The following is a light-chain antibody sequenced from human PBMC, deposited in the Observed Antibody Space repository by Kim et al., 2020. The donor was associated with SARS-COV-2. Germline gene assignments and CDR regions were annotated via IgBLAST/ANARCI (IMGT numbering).Light chain of an antibody. CDR1: QSVSNY. CDR2: AAS. CDR3: QQRVNWPLT. J-gene: IGKJ4*01. Sequence: LSPGERVTRSCRASQSVSNYLAWYQQKPGQAPRLVIYAASTRAIGIPARFSGSGSGTDFTLTISSLEPEDFAVYYCQQRVNWPLTFGGGTKVDIK. V-gene: IGKV3-11*01.